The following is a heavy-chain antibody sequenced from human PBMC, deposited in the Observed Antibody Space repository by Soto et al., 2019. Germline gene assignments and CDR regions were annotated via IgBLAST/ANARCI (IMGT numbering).Heavy chain of an antibody. CDR2: ISGSGGST. D-gene: IGHD3-16*02. V-gene: IGHV3-23*01. Sequence: EVQLLESGGGLVQPGGSLRLSCAASGFTFSSYAMSWVRQAPGKGLEWVSAISGSGGSTYYADSVKGRFTISSDNSKNTLYLQMNSLRAEGTAVYDGAKDRWKLSDVSCGQSTLLTVSS. CDR1: GFTFSSYA. CDR3: AKDRWKLSDVS. J-gene: IGHJ5*02.